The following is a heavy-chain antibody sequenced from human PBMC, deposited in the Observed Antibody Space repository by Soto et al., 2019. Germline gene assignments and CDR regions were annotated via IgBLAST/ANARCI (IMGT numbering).Heavy chain of an antibody. CDR1: GFTFRNFV. CDR2: IRGTGGET. D-gene: IGHD3-16*01. Sequence: EVELLESGGGIVQPGWSLRVSCVAAGFTFRNFVMSWVRQAPGKGLEWVSAIRGTGGETFDADSVKGRFTISRDNSKNTLYLPRNSLREEDSALYFCAQDRGWGGVSPSHDYWGQGTLVTVSA. V-gene: IGHV3-23*01. J-gene: IGHJ4*02. CDR3: AQDRGWGGVSPSHDY.